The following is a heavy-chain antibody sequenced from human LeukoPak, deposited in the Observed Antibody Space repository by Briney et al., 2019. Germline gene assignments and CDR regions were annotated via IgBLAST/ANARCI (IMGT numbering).Heavy chain of an antibody. CDR1: GGSISSSNYY. CDR3: ATRPLDSSGYFDY. J-gene: IGHJ4*02. V-gene: IGHV4-39*01. D-gene: IGHD3-22*01. Sequence: SETLSLTCTVSGGSISSSNYYWGWIRQPPGKGLEWIGSIYYSGSTYYNPSLKSRVTISVDTSKNQFSLKLNSVTAADTAVYYCATRPLDSSGYFDYWGQGTLVTVSS. CDR2: IYYSGST.